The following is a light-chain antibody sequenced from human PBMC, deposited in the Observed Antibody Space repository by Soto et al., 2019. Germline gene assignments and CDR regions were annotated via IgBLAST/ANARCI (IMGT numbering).Light chain of an antibody. CDR3: QQYYGSPLT. Sequence: DTLMTQSPASLAVSLGERATINCKSSQNVFSNSNNKNYLAWFQQKPGQPPKLLIYWASTRESGVPDRFSGSGSGTEFTLTISSLQAEDVAVYYCQQYYGSPLTFGGGTKVDIK. CDR1: QNVFSNSNNKNY. J-gene: IGKJ4*01. CDR2: WAS. V-gene: IGKV4-1*01.